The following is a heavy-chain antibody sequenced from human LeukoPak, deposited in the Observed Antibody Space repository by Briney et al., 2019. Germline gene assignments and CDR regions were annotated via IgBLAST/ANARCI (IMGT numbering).Heavy chain of an antibody. J-gene: IGHJ4*02. CDR1: GFTFSSYP. D-gene: IGHD4/OR15-4a*01. Sequence: GGSLRLSCAASGFTFSSYPMHRVRQAPGRGLEWVAVIAQDDVIKYNTDSVKGRFTISRDNSKSTLYLQMNSLRTEDTALYFCARDPMVGSPDYFDHWGQGTLVTVSS. CDR3: ARDPMVGSPDYFDH. CDR2: IAQDDVIK. V-gene: IGHV3-30*04.